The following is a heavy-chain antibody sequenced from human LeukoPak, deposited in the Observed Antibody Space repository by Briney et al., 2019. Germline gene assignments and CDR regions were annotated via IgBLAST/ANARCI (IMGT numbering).Heavy chain of an antibody. Sequence: GGSLRLSCAASGFTFSSYAMSWVRQAPGKGLEWVSVISNSGGNTYYADSVKGRFTISRDNSKNTLYLQMNSLRAEDTAVYYCAKDSGGGVNSPINHWGQGTLVTVSS. CDR3: AKDSGGGVNSPINH. V-gene: IGHV3-23*01. CDR2: ISNSGGNT. D-gene: IGHD2-15*01. J-gene: IGHJ5*02. CDR1: GFTFSSYA.